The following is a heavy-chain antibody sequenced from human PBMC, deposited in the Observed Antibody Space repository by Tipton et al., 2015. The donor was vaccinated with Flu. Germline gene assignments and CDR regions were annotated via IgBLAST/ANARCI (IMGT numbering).Heavy chain of an antibody. CDR3: ARQYGVYSSGWNWYFDL. CDR1: GGSFSGYY. D-gene: IGHD6-19*01. V-gene: IGHV4-34*01. Sequence: TLSLTCAVSGGSFSGYYWSWIRQPPGTGLEWIGEINHSGSTNYNPSLKSRVTISVDTSTNQFSLKLSSVTAADTAVYYCARQYGVYSSGWNWYFDLWGRDTLVTVSS. CDR2: INHSGST. J-gene: IGHJ2*01.